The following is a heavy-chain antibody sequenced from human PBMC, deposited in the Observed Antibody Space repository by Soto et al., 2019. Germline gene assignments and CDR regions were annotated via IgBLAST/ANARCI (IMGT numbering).Heavy chain of an antibody. V-gene: IGHV3-48*02. J-gene: IGHJ4*02. CDR1: GFIFSDYS. CDR2: IDGGSSAI. CDR3: TREGS. Sequence: GGSLRLSCAASGFIFSDYSMDWVRQFPGKGLEWIAYIDGGSSAIHYTDSVKGRFTISRDNARNSLYLQMNSLRDEDTAVYYCTREGSWGRGTQVTVSS.